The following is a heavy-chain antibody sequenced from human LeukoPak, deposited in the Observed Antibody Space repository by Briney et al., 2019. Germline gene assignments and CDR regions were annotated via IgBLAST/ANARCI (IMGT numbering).Heavy chain of an antibody. V-gene: IGHV4-59*12. J-gene: IGHJ5*02. D-gene: IGHD3-22*01. CDR2: IYYTGST. CDR3: ARDRAYYDSTGYYS. CDR1: GGSISNYF. Sequence: SETLSLTCTVSGGSISNYFWSWIRQPPGKGLEWIGYIYYTGSTNYNPSLTSRVTISVDTSKNQFSLKLSSVTAADTAVYYCARDRAYYDSTGYYSWGQGTLVTVSS.